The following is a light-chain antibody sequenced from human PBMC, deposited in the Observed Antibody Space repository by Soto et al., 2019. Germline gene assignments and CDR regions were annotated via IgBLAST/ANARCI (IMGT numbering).Light chain of an antibody. CDR2: SNN. Sequence: QSVLTQPPSASGTPGQRVTISCSGSSSNIASNYVYWYQQLPGTAPKLLIYSNNQRPSGVPDRFSGSKSGNTASLTISGLQAEDEADYYCSSYTSSNTFYVFGNGTKVTVL. CDR3: SSYTSSNTFYV. V-gene: IGLV1-47*02. J-gene: IGLJ1*01. CDR1: SSNIASNY.